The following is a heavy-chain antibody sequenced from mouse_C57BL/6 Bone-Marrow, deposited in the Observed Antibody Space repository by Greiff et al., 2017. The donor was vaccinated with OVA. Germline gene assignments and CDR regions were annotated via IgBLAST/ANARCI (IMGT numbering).Heavy chain of an antibody. D-gene: IGHD1-1*01. CDR2: IYPGSGNT. CDR3: ARAHYYGSSLYAMDY. CDR1: GYSFTSYY. V-gene: IGHV1-66*01. J-gene: IGHJ4*01. Sequence: QVQLQQSGPELVQPGASVKISCKASGYSFTSYYIHWVKQRPGQGLEWIGWIYPGSGNTKYNEKFKGKATLTADTSSSTAYMQLSSRTSEYSSVYYCARAHYYGSSLYAMDYWGQGTSVTVSS.